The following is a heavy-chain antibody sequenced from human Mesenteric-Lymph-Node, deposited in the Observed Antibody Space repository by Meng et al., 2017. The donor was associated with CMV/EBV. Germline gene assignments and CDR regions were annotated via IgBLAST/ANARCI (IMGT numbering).Heavy chain of an antibody. Sequence: QAGPSLMTSSQTPSVTCTISGESISSNNAAWNWIRPSPSRGLELLGRTYYRSESYNDYAVSVKSRISVNLDTSKTQLSLHLNFVTPEDTAVYYCAYFGDLPPLWWGQGTLVTVSS. CDR3: AYFGDLPPLW. J-gene: IGHJ4*02. CDR2: TYYRSESYN. D-gene: IGHD3-16*01. CDR1: GESISSNNAA. V-gene: IGHV6-1*01.